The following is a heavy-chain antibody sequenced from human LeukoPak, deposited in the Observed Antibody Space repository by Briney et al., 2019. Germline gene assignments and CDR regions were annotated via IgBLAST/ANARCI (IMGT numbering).Heavy chain of an antibody. CDR2: INWNGGST. CDR1: GFTFDDYG. J-gene: IGHJ4*02. CDR3: ARGIGYYYDSSGYYYFDY. V-gene: IGHV3-20*04. D-gene: IGHD3-22*01. Sequence: GGSLRLSCAASGFTFDDYGMSWVRQAPGKGLEWVSGINWNGGSTGYADSVKGRFTISRDNAKNSLYLQMNSLRAEDTALYYYARGIGYYYDSSGYYYFDYWGQGTLVTVSS.